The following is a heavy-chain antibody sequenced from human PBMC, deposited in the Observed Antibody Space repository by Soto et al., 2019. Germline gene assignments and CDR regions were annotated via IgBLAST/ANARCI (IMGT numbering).Heavy chain of an antibody. D-gene: IGHD3-22*01. Sequence: QVQLVQSGAEVKKPGSSVKVSCKASGGTFSSYAISWVRQAPGQGLEWMGGIIPIFGTANYAQKFQGRVTITADESTSTADMELSSLRSEDTAVYYCARVPVYYYDSSGYYENWGQGTLVTVSS. J-gene: IGHJ4*02. V-gene: IGHV1-69*01. CDR3: ARVPVYYYDSSGYYEN. CDR1: GGTFSSYA. CDR2: IIPIFGTA.